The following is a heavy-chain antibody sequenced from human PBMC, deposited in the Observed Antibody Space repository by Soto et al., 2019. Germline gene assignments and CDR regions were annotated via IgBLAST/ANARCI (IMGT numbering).Heavy chain of an antibody. D-gene: IGHD2-8*02. J-gene: IGHJ4*02. CDR1: GDSVSDDSAA. CDR2: TYYRSSNWYN. CDR3: ALDQSTGWFRWGFEN. V-gene: IGHV6-1*01. Sequence: QVQLQQSGPGLLKPTQTLSLTCAISGDSVSDDSAAWTWIRQSPSRGLEWLGRTYYRSSNWYNDYALSLKSRITINVDTPKNQFSLQLNSMTPEDTAVYYCALDQSTGWFRWGFENCGQGTLVTVSS.